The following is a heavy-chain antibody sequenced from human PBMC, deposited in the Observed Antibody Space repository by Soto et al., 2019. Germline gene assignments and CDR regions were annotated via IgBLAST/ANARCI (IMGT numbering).Heavy chain of an antibody. CDR2: IYYSGST. CDR1: GGSISSGGYY. Sequence: QVQLQESGPGLVKPSQTLSLTCTVSGGSISSGGYYWSWIRQHPGKGLEWIGYIYYSGSTYYNPSLKSRVTISVDTSKNPYSLKLSSVTAADTAVYYCARSGRSSGWYARYNWFDPWGQGTLVTVSS. V-gene: IGHV4-31*03. CDR3: ARSGRSSGWYARYNWFDP. J-gene: IGHJ5*02. D-gene: IGHD6-19*01.